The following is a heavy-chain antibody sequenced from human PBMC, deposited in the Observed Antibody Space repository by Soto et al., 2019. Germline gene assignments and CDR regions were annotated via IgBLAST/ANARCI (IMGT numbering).Heavy chain of an antibody. V-gene: IGHV3-7*01. CDR3: ARIAASGRGWDV. CDR2: IKQDGSEE. D-gene: IGHD3-10*01. CDR1: GFTFSNYW. J-gene: IGHJ6*02. Sequence: EVQLVESGGGLVQPGGSLRLSCVDSGFTFSNYWMSWVRQAPVKGLEWVGNIKQDGSEENYVDSVKGRFTISREKAKNPMYRPMNRLRAEDTAVYYWARIAASGRGWDVWGQGTTVVVSS.